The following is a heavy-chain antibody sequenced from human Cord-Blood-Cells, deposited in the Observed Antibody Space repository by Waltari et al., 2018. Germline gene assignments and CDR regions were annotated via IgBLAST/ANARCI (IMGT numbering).Heavy chain of an antibody. Sequence: QVQLVQSGAEVKKPGSSVTVSCKSSGGTFSRSARSWVRQAPGKGLEWMGGIIPIFGTANYAQKFQGRVTITADESTSTAYMELSSLRSEDTAVYYCARDRGYSSSSAFDIWGQGTMVTVSS. CDR1: GGTFSRSA. V-gene: IGHV1-69*12. J-gene: IGHJ3*02. D-gene: IGHD6-6*01. CDR3: ARDRGYSSSSAFDI. CDR2: IIPIFGTA.